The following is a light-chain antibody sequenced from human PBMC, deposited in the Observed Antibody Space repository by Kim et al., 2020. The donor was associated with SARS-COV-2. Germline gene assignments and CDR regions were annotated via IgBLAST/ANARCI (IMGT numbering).Light chain of an antibody. V-gene: IGLV3-25*03. J-gene: IGLJ1*01. CDR3: QSADGSGTYV. Sequence: VSPGQTTRIPCSGDALPKKQTYWYQQKSGQAPLLLIYKDSERPSGIPGRFSGSSSGTTVTLTISGVQAEDDADYYCQSADGSGTYVFGTGTKVTVL. CDR2: KDS. CDR1: ALPKKQ.